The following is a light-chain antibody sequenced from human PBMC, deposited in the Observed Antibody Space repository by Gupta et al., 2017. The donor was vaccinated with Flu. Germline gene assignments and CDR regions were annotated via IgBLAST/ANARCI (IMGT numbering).Light chain of an antibody. CDR3: SSYTTSSTYV. CDR2: EVS. CDR1: SSDVGNYNR. Sequence: QSALPQPPSVSGSPGQSVTISCTGTSSDVGNYNRVSWYQQSPGTTHKLMIYEVSSRPSGVPDHFSGSKAGNTASLTXSXRQDEDXADFYCSSYTTSSTYVFGTGTKVTVL. V-gene: IGLV2-18*02. J-gene: IGLJ1*01.